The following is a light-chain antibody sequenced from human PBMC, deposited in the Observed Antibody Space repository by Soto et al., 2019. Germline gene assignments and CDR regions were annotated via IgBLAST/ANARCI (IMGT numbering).Light chain of an antibody. CDR1: QSVSSSY. J-gene: IGKJ5*01. CDR3: QQYGSVPQT. Sequence: EIVLTQSPGTLSLSPGERATLSCRASQSVSSSYLAWYQQKPGQAPRLLIYGASSRATGIPDRFSGSGSGTDFTLTISRLEPEDFAVYYCQQYGSVPQTFGQGTRLEIK. V-gene: IGKV3-20*01. CDR2: GAS.